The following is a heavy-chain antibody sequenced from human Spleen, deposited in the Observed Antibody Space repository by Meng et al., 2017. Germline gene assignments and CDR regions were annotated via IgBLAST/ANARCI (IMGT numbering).Heavy chain of an antibody. D-gene: IGHD2-8*02. CDR1: GYPISSGYY. J-gene: IGHJ4*02. CDR2: IYYSGST. Sequence: SETLSLTCTVSGYPISSGYYWGWMRQFPGKGLEGIGSIYYSGSTYYTPSLKSRVTISVDMSKNQFSLKLSSVTAADTAVYYCARDRATWSHDFDDWGQGTRVTVSS. V-gene: IGHV4-38-2*02. CDR3: ARDRATWSHDFDD.